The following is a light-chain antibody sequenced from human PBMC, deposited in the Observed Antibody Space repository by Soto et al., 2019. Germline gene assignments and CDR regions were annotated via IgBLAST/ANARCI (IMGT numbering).Light chain of an antibody. CDR2: EVT. Sequence: QSALTQPASVSGSPGQSITVSCTGTCSDIGGYNYVSWYQQHPGKDPKLMVYEVTNRPSGVSDRFSGSKSGNTASLTISGLQADDEGYYYCSSYTSRTTLYVFGTGTKLTVL. CDR3: SSYTSRTTLYV. CDR1: CSDIGGYNY. V-gene: IGLV2-14*01. J-gene: IGLJ1*01.